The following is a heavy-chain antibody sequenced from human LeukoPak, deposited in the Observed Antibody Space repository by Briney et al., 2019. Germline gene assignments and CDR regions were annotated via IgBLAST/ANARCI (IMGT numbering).Heavy chain of an antibody. CDR3: ATQYCSSTSCPLAFDI. V-gene: IGHV3-48*04. CDR2: ISGSSSSSDGGAR. Sequence: GGSLRLSCTASGFTFSTYSMNWVRQAPGRGLEWVSYISGSSSSSDGGARQYADSVKGRFTISRDNAKNSLYLQMNSLRAEDTAVYYCATQYCSSTSCPLAFDIWGQGTMVTVSS. D-gene: IGHD2-2*01. CDR1: GFTFSTYS. J-gene: IGHJ3*02.